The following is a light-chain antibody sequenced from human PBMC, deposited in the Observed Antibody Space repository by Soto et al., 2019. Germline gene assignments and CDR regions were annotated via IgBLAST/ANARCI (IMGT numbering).Light chain of an antibody. CDR2: DAS. CDR1: QSISSW. Sequence: DIQMTQSPSTLSASVGDRVTIPCRASQSISSWLAWYQQKPGTAPKLLIYDASSLESGVPSRFSGSGSGTEFTLTISSPQPDDFATYYCQQYNSYSSWTFGQGTKVDI. CDR3: QQYNSYSSWT. V-gene: IGKV1-5*01. J-gene: IGKJ1*01.